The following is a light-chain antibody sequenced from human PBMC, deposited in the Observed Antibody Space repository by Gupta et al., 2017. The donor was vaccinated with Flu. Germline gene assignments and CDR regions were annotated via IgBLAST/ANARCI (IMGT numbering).Light chain of an antibody. CDR2: KAS. CDR1: QSISSW. CDR3: QQYESYPYA. J-gene: IGKJ2*01. Sequence: DIQMTQSPSTVSASVGDRVTITCRASQSISSWLAWYQQKPGKAPKVLIYKASSLESGVPSRFSGSGSGTEFTLTISSLQPDDFATYYCQQYESYPYAFGQGTKLEIK. V-gene: IGKV1-5*03.